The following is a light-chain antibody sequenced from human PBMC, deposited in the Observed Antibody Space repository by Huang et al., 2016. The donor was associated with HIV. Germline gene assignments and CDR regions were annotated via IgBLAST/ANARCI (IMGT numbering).Light chain of an antibody. CDR2: DAS. Sequence: EIVLTQSPATLSLSPGERATLSCRASQRVSSYLAWYQQKPGQAPRLLIYDASNRATGIPARFSGSGSETDFTLTVSSLEPEDFAVYYCQRRNNWPFTFGQGTRLEIK. V-gene: IGKV3-11*01. CDR1: QRVSSY. CDR3: QRRNNWPFT. J-gene: IGKJ5*01.